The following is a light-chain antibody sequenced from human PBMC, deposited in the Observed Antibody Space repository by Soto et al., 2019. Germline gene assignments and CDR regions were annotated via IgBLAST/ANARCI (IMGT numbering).Light chain of an antibody. V-gene: IGLV2-14*01. Sequence: QSALTQPASVSGSPGQSITISCTGTSGDVGGYNYVSWYKQHPGKAPKVMIYEVSNRPSGVSNRFSGSKSGNTASLTISGLQAEDEADYYCSSYTAISTPYVFGTGTKLTVL. CDR2: EVS. CDR1: SGDVGGYNY. CDR3: SSYTAISTPYV. J-gene: IGLJ1*01.